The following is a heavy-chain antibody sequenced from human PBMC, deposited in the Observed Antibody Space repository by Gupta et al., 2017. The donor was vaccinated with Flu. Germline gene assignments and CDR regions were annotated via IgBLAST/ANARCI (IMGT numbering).Heavy chain of an antibody. CDR2: MTRDGTST. D-gene: IGHD6-19*01. Sequence: EVQLVESGGGIVQAGGSLRLSCAASGFNFGDQTMHWVRQVPGRGLEWVCFMTRDGTSTYFGDSMKGRFTVSRDNGKSSLYLQMTNLRAEDTAFYFCAKDMEWLALDSWGRGTQVTVSP. V-gene: IGHV3-43*01. J-gene: IGHJ4*02. CDR1: GFNFGDQT. CDR3: AKDMEWLALDS.